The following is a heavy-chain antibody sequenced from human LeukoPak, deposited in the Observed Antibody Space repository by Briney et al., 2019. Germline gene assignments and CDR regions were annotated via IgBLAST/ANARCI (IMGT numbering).Heavy chain of an antibody. Sequence: PGGSLRLSCAASGFTFSSYGMHWVRQAPGKGLEWVAVISYDGSNKYYADSVKGRFTISRDNSKNTLYLQMNSLRAEDTAVYYCAKDGIRSGSSRDYYMDVWGKGTTVTVFS. CDR3: AKDGIRSGSSRDYYMDV. V-gene: IGHV3-30*18. J-gene: IGHJ6*03. CDR2: ISYDGSNK. D-gene: IGHD3-10*01. CDR1: GFTFSSYG.